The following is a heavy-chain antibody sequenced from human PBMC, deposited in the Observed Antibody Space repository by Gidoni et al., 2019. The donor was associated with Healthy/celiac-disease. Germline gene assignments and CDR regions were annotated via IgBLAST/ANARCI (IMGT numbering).Heavy chain of an antibody. CDR2: INHSGST. CDR3: ARGRQVVVAATSYYFDY. D-gene: IGHD2-15*01. V-gene: IGHV4-34*01. Sequence: QVQLQQWGAGLLKPSETLSLTCAVYGGSFSGYYWSWLRQPPGKGLEWIGEINHSGSTNYNPSLKSRVTISVDTSKNQFSLKLSSVTAADTAVYYCARGRQVVVAATSYYFDYWGQGTLVTVSS. CDR1: GGSFSGYY. J-gene: IGHJ4*02.